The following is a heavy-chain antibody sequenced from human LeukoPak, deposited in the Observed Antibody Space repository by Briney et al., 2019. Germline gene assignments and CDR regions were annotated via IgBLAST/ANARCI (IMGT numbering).Heavy chain of an antibody. CDR1: GCTLTELS. D-gene: IGHD1-26*01. J-gene: IGHJ3*02. CDR2: FDPEDGET. CDR3: ATAPSGSYLGAFDI. V-gene: IGHV1-24*01. Sequence: ASVKVSCKVSGCTLTELSMHWVRQAPGKGLEWMGGFDPEDGETIYAQKFQGRVTMTEDTSTDTAYMELSSLRSEDTAVYYCATAPSGSYLGAFDIWGQGTMATVSS.